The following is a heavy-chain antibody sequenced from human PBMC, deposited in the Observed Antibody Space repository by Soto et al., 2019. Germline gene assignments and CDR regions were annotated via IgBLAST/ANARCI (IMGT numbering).Heavy chain of an antibody. CDR2: IYYSGST. CDR1: GGSISSSSYY. V-gene: IGHV4-39*01. Sequence: SETLSLTCTVSGGSISSSSYYWGWIRQPPGKGLEWIGSIYYSGSTYYNPSLKSRVTIPVNTAKNQFSLKLSSVTAADTAVYYCARHKTGTTYYYYYGMDVWGQGTTVTVSS. CDR3: ARHKTGTTYYYYYGMDV. D-gene: IGHD1-7*01. J-gene: IGHJ6*02.